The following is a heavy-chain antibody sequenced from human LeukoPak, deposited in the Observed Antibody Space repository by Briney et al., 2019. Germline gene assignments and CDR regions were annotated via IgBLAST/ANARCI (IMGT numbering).Heavy chain of an antibody. CDR2: INWNGGST. D-gene: IGHD3-9*01. CDR1: GFTFDDCG. Sequence: PGGSLRLSCAASGFTFDDCGMSWVRQAPGKGLEWVSGINWNGGSTGYADSVKGRFTISRDNAKNSLYLQMNSLRAEDTALYYCALHLNYDILTGYWYWGQGTLVTVSS. CDR3: ALHLNYDILTGYWY. J-gene: IGHJ4*02. V-gene: IGHV3-20*04.